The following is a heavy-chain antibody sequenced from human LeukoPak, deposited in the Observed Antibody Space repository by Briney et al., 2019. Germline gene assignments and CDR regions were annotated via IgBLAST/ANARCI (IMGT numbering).Heavy chain of an antibody. CDR2: IYTSGST. CDR1: GGSISRYY. Sequence: SETLSLTCTVSGGSISRYYWSWIRQSAGKGLEWIGRIYTSGSTNYNPSLKSRVTMSVDTSKNQFSLKLNSVTAADTAVYYCARAMDSGWRTFDYWGPETLVTVSS. V-gene: IGHV4-4*07. D-gene: IGHD5-12*01. CDR3: ARAMDSGWRTFDY. J-gene: IGHJ4*02.